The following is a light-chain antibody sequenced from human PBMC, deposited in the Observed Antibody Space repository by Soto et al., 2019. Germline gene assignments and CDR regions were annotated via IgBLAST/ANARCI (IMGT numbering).Light chain of an antibody. Sequence: DLQMTQSPSTLSGSVGDRVTITCRASQTISSWLAWYQQKPGKAPKLLIYKASTLKSGVPSRFSGRGSGTDFTLTISSLQPEDFATYYCQQSFSPPWTFGQGTKVEIK. J-gene: IGKJ1*01. V-gene: IGKV1-5*03. CDR3: QQSFSPPWT. CDR2: KAS. CDR1: QTISSW.